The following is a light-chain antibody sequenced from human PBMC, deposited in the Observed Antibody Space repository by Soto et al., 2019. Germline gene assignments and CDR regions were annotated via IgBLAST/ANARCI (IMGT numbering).Light chain of an antibody. Sequence: IQMPQSPSSLSASVGDRVSITCQASQDINNYLNWYQQKPVKAPKLLIFDATNLETGVPSRFSGTGSGTEFTLTIDRLQPDDFATYYCQQYHTSSITFGQGTRLEI. CDR3: QQYHTSSIT. J-gene: IGKJ5*01. V-gene: IGKV1-33*01. CDR2: DAT. CDR1: QDINNY.